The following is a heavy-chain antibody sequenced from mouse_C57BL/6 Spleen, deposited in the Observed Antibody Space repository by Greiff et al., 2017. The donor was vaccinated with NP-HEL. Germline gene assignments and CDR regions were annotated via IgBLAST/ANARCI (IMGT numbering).Heavy chain of an antibody. Sequence: VQLKQSGPELVKPGASVKISCKASGYSFTGYYMNWVKQSPEKSLEWIGEINPSTGGTTYNQKFKAKATLTVDKSSSTAYMQLKSLTSEYSAVYYCARRIYYDYLGFAYWGQGTLVTVSA. CDR2: INPSTGGT. J-gene: IGHJ3*01. CDR1: GYSFTGYY. V-gene: IGHV1-42*01. D-gene: IGHD2-4*01. CDR3: ARRIYYDYLGFAY.